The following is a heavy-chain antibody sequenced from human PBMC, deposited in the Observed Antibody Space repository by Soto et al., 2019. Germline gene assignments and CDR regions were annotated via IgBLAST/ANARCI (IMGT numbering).Heavy chain of an antibody. D-gene: IGHD2-2*01. V-gene: IGHV3-21*01. CDR3: AREPSYCSSTSCSDACGCYGMDV. CDR1: GFTFSSYS. Sequence: GGSLRLSCAASGFTFSSYSMNWVRQAPGKGLEWVSSISSSSSYIYYADSVKGRFTIYRDNAKNSLYLQMNSLRAEDTAVYYCAREPSYCSSTSCSDACGCYGMDVWGQGTTVTVSS. J-gene: IGHJ6*01. CDR2: ISSSSSYI.